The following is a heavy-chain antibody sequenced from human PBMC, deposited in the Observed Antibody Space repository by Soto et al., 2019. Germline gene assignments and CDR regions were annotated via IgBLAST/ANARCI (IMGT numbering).Heavy chain of an antibody. CDR1: GFTFSSYS. CDR2: ISSSSSTI. CDR3: ARGAYYYVSCGLSY. J-gene: IGHJ4*02. D-gene: IGHD3-22*01. V-gene: IGHV3-48*01. Sequence: PGGSLRLSCAASGFTFSSYSMNWVRQAPGKGLEWVSYISSSSSTIYYADSVKGRFTISRDNAKNSLYLQMNSLRAEDTAVYYCARGAYYYVSCGLSYWGQGTLVTVSS.